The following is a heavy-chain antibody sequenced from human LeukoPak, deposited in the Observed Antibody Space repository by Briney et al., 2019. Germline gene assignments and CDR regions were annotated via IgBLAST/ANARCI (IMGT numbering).Heavy chain of an antibody. CDR1: GGSFTGYY. D-gene: IGHD3-10*01. V-gene: IGHV4-30-4*01. Sequence: SETLSLTCAVCGGSFTGYYWSWIRQPPGKGLEWIGYIYYSGSTYCNPSLKSRVSTSVDTSKNQFSLKLSSVTAADTAVYYCARSDAWGGSGSYDIWGQGTMVTVSS. CDR2: IYYSGST. J-gene: IGHJ3*02. CDR3: ARSDAWGGSGSYDI.